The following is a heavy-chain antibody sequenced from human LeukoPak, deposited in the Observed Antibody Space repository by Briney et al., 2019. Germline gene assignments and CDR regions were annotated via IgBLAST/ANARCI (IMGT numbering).Heavy chain of an antibody. J-gene: IGHJ4*02. CDR1: GFTFSGYA. Sequence: GGSLRLSCAASGFTFSGYAMNWVRQAPGKGLEWVSSINGGGNTFYADSGKGRFAISRDNAKNSLYLQMNGLRAEDTAVYYCARDPAEADCWGQGTLVTVSS. CDR3: ARDPAEADC. CDR2: INGGGNT. V-gene: IGHV3-21*06.